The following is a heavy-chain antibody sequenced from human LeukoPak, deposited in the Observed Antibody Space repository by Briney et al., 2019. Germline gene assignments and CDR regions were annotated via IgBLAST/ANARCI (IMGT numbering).Heavy chain of an antibody. Sequence: GGSLRLSCAASGFTFSSYGMHWVRQAPGKGLEWVAVISYDGSNKYYADSVKGRFTISRDNSKNTLYLQMNSLRAEDTAVYYYAKAHQTYDSSGPIDYWGQGTLVTVSS. CDR2: ISYDGSNK. CDR3: AKAHQTYDSSGPIDY. J-gene: IGHJ4*02. CDR1: GFTFSSYG. D-gene: IGHD3-22*01. V-gene: IGHV3-30*18.